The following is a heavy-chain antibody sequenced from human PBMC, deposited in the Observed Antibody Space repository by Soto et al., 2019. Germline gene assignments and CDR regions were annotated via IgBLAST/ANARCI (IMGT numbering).Heavy chain of an antibody. J-gene: IGHJ1*01. CDR1: GFTFDDYA. CDR2: INWNSGSI. Sequence: ESVGGLVQPGRSLRLSCAASGFTFDDYAMHWVRQVPGKGLEWVSGINWNSGSIGYGDSVKGRFAISRDNAKSSLHLQMNSLNAEDTAFYYCVKDESINWYSGHFRHWGQGTLVTVSS. V-gene: IGHV3-9*01. D-gene: IGHD6-13*01. CDR3: VKDESINWYSGHFRH.